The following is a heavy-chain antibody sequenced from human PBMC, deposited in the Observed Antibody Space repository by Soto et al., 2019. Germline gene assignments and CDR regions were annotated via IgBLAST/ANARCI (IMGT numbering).Heavy chain of an antibody. V-gene: IGHV5-51*01. J-gene: IGHJ3*02. CDR1: GYSFTSYW. CDR2: IYPGDSDT. CDR3: AREGGNDILTGYRDAFDI. Sequence: GESLKISCKGSGYSFTSYWIGWVRQMPGKGLEWMGIIYPGDSDTRYSPSFQGQVTISADKSISTAYLQWSSLKASDTAMYYCAREGGNDILTGYRDAFDIGGQGSMVTAS. D-gene: IGHD3-9*01.